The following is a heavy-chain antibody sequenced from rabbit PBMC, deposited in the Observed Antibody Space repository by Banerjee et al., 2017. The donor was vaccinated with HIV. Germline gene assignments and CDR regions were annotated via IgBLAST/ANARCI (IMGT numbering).Heavy chain of an antibody. Sequence: QLVESGGGLVQPEGSLTLTCTASGFTISSYHTGWVRQAPGKGLEWIGDIYGGSGSTDYASWVNGRFTISSDDGQNTVDLQMNSLTAADTATYFCARVGADYAGYGSHLWGPGTLVTVS. CDR1: GFTISSYH. V-gene: IGHV1S7*01. J-gene: IGHJ4*01. CDR3: ARVGADYAGYGSHL. CDR2: IYGGSGST. D-gene: IGHD7-1*01.